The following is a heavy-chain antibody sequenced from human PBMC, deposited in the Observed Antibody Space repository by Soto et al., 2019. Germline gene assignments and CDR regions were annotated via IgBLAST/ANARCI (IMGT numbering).Heavy chain of an antibody. CDR2: INPNSGGT. CDR1: GYTFTGYY. D-gene: IGHD3-10*01. V-gene: IGHV1-2*02. J-gene: IGHJ6*02. CDR3: ASCEGILLGAGHYYYGMDV. Sequence: ASVKVSCKASGYTFTGYYMHWVRQAPGQGLEWMGWINPNSGGTNYAQKFQGRVTMTRDTSISTAYMELSRLRSDDTAVYYCASCEGILLGAGHYYYGMDVWGQGPRSPLL.